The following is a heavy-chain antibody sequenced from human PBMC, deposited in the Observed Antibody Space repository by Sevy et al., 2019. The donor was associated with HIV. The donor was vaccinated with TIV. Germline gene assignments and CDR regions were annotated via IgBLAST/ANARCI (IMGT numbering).Heavy chain of an antibody. CDR2: IYGSSGAT. Sequence: GGSLRLSCKPSGFTVISYAMNWVRQAPGKGLEWVSTIYGSSGATYYGDSVKGRFTISRDNSKNTLYLQMNSLRTEDTAVYYCAGGRYDSSGSFDAFDIWGQGTMVTVSS. CDR1: GFTVISYA. D-gene: IGHD3-22*01. V-gene: IGHV3-23*01. J-gene: IGHJ3*02. CDR3: AGGRYDSSGSFDAFDI.